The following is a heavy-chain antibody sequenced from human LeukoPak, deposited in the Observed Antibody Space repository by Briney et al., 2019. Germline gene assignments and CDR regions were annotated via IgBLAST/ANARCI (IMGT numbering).Heavy chain of an antibody. CDR2: IRYDGSNK. CDR1: GFTFSSYG. Sequence: PGGSLRLSSAASGFTFSSYGMHWVRQAPGKGLEWVAFIRYDGSNKYYADSVKGRFTISRDNSKNTLYLQMNSLRAEDTAVYYCAKGAMVRGVFDYWGQGTLVTVSS. D-gene: IGHD3-10*01. CDR3: AKGAMVRGVFDY. J-gene: IGHJ4*02. V-gene: IGHV3-30*02.